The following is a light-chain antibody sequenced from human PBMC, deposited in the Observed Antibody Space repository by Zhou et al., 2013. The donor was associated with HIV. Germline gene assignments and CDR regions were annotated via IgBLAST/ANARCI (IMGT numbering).Light chain of an antibody. CDR2: SAS. CDR3: QRYNSAPLIT. V-gene: IGKV1-27*01. J-gene: IGKJ5*01. CDR1: QGVDSW. Sequence: DIRMTQSPSSVSASVGDRVTITCRASQGVDSWLAWFQQKPGKAPDLLIYSASTLQSGVPSRFSGSGYGTDFTLTISNLQPEDVAIYYCQRYNSAPLITFGPGTRLDIK.